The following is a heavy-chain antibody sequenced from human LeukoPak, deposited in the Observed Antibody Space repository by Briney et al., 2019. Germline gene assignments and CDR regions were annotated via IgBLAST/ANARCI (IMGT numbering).Heavy chain of an antibody. CDR3: LAGYYYYYMDV. CDR1: GFTFNNYW. CDR2: TDTHGTSA. D-gene: IGHD6-13*01. Sequence: GGSVSLLCAPSGFTFNNYWRHWVRHARGEGRVGVARTDTHGTSANYSDSVKGRFIISRDNAHNTLYLQMNGLRDEDTGVYYALAGYYYYYMDVWGKGTTVTVSS. J-gene: IGHJ6*03. V-gene: IGHV3-74*01.